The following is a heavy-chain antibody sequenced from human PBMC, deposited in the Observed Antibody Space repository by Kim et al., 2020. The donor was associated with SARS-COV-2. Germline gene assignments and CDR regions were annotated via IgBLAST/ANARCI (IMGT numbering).Heavy chain of an antibody. CDR3: ARVGTLYGMDV. V-gene: IGHV3-30*01. CDR2: K. J-gene: IGHJ6*02. D-gene: IGHD1-1*01. Sequence: KYYVDSVKGRFTISRDNSKNTLYLQMNSLRAEDTAVYYCARVGTLYGMDVWGQGTTVTVSS.